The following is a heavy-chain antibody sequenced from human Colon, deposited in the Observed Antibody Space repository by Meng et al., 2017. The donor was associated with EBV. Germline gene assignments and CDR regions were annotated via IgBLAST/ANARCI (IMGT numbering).Heavy chain of an antibody. CDR3: ARDRKHYGERGWFDP. V-gene: IGHV4-30-4*06. D-gene: IGHD4-17*01. J-gene: IGHJ5*02. Sequence: GGSLRCGVFYWSWRRQHPGKGLAWIGYIYYIGSTYSNASLKSRVTISIDRSKNQFSLKLSSVTAADTAVYYCARDRKHYGERGWFDPWGQGTLVTVSS. CDR2: IYYIGST. CDR1: GGSLRCGVFY.